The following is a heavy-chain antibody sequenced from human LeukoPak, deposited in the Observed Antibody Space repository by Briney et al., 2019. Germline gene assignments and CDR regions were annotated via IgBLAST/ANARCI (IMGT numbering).Heavy chain of an antibody. V-gene: IGHV1-18*01. Sequence: ASVKVSCKASGYTFISYGISWVRQAPGQGLEWMGWISAYNGNTDYAQNLQGRVTITADESTSTAYMELSSLRSEDTAVYYCAVALSGLSSIAARLDYWGQGTLVTVSS. D-gene: IGHD6-6*01. CDR2: ISAYNGNT. CDR1: GYTFISYG. CDR3: AVALSGLSSIAARLDY. J-gene: IGHJ4*02.